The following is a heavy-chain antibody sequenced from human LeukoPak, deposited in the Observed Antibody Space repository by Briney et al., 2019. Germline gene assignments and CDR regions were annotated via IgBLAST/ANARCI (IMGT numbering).Heavy chain of an antibody. V-gene: IGHV1-8*01. J-gene: IGHJ4*02. D-gene: IGHD6-19*01. CDR1: GYTFTSYD. Sequence: GASVKVSCKASGYTFTSYDINWVRQATGQGLEWMGWMNPNSGNTGYAQKFQGRVTMTRNTSISTAYMELSSLRSEDTAVYYCARINPGIAVAGTLTPGGDYHFDYWGQGTLVTVSS. CDR3: ARINPGIAVAGTLTPGGDYHFDY. CDR2: MNPNSGNT.